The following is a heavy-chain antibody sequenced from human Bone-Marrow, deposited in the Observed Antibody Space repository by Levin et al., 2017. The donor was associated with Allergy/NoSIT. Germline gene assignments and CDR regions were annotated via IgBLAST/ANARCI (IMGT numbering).Heavy chain of an antibody. V-gene: IGHV3-33*07. CDR3: ARDKGKWELPYH. J-gene: IGHJ1*01. CDR2: IWFDGSKT. D-gene: IGHD1-26*01. CDR1: GFSFSSYG. Sequence: PGGSLRLSCETSGFSFSSYGLYWVRQSPGKGLEWVAAIWFDGSKTFYADSVKGRFTISRDNSKKTLYLQMNSLRVEDTAVYYCARDKGKWELPYHWGQGALVTVSS.